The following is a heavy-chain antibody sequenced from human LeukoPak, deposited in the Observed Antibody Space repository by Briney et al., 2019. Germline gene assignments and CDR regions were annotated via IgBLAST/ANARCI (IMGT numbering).Heavy chain of an antibody. D-gene: IGHD2-2*01. CDR2: IWYDGSNK. J-gene: IGHJ4*02. CDR1: GFTFSSYG. V-gene: IGHV3-33*01. CDR3: ARGYCSSTSCPLDY. Sequence: QPGRSLRLSCAASGFTFSSYGMHWVRQAPGKGLEWVADIWYDGSNKYYADSVKGRFTISRDNSKNTLYLQMNSLRAEDTAVYYCARGYCSSTSCPLDYWGQGTLVTVSS.